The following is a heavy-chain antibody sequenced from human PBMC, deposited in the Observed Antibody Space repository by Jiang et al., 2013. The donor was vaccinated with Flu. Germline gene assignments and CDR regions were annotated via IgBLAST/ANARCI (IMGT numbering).Heavy chain of an antibody. CDR3: AHSAYYYGSGNSNVEFDP. Sequence: PTQTLTLTCTFSGFSLSTSGVGVGWIRQPPGKALEWLALIYWDDDKRYSPSLKSRLTITKDTSKNQVVLTMTNMDPVDTATYYCAHSAYYYGSGNSNVEFDPWGQGTLVTVSS. D-gene: IGHD3-10*01. CDR1: GFSLSTSGVG. J-gene: IGHJ5*02. V-gene: IGHV2-5*02. CDR2: IYWDDDK.